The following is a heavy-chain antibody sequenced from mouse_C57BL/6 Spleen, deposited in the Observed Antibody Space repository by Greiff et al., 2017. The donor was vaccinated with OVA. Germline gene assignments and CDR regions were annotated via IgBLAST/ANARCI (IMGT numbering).Heavy chain of an antibody. Sequence: EVQLQESGGGLVKPGGSLKLSCAASGFTFSDYGMHWVRQAPEKGLEWVAYISSGSSTIYYADTVKGRFTISRDNAKNTLFLQMTSLRSEDTAMYYCARNFITTVVAPFDYWGQGTTLTVSS. D-gene: IGHD1-1*01. J-gene: IGHJ2*01. CDR3: ARNFITTVVAPFDY. V-gene: IGHV5-17*01. CDR1: GFTFSDYG. CDR2: ISSGSSTI.